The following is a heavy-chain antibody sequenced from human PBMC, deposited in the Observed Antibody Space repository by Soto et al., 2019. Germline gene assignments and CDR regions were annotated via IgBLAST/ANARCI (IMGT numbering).Heavy chain of an antibody. CDR1: GGSIISSNW. Sequence: SETLSLTCAVSGGSIISSNWCNWVRQPPGKGLEWIGEIYHSGSTYYKPSLKSRVAMSVDTSKNQFSLKLTSATAADTAVYYCARRDWSGSTSHFYFDYWGQGTLVTVSS. J-gene: IGHJ4*02. CDR2: IYHSGST. V-gene: IGHV4-4*02. CDR3: ARRDWSGSTSHFYFDY. D-gene: IGHD3-9*01.